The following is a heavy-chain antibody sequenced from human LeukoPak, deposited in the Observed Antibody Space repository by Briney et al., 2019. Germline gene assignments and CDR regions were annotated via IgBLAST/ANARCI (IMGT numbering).Heavy chain of an antibody. V-gene: IGHV3-23*01. J-gene: IGHJ4*02. CDR2: ITGRGSST. Sequence: RGCLRLSCAASGFTSSSYAISWVRQAPEKGLGWVSAITGRGSSTYYADAVKGRLTLSRDTSEHPLYLQMNRLRAEDTAVYYCAKDPDFWRDPGWFDCWGQGTLATVSS. CDR3: AKDPDFWRDPGWFDC. D-gene: IGHD3-3*01. CDR1: GFTSSSYA.